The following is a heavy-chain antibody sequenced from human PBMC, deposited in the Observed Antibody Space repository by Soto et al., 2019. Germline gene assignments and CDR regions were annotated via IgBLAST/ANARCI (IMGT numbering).Heavy chain of an antibody. V-gene: IGHV1-3*01. CDR1: GYTFTSYG. CDR3: ARGKGMEENYFYYGLDI. Sequence: ASVKVSCKASGYTFTSYGISWVRQAPGQSLEWMGWLNGGTGQTRYSQRFQDRVIITRDTSASTGYMELSSLRSEDTAVYYCARGKGMEENYFYYGLDIWGPGTTVTV. J-gene: IGHJ6*02. CDR2: LNGGTGQT. D-gene: IGHD1-1*01.